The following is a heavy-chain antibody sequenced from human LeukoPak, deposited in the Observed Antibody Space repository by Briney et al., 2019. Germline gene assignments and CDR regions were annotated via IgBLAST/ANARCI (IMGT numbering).Heavy chain of an antibody. V-gene: IGHV4-59*08. CDR2: IYYSGRT. Sequence: SETLSLTCTVSVRFFRSLYWSWIREPPGKGLEWIGYIYYSGRTNYNPSLKSRLTISIDTSKNQFSLNLSSVTAADTAVYYCPTSRGSGSPFDYWGQGTPVTVSS. CDR3: PTSRGSGSPFDY. CDR1: VRFFRSLY. D-gene: IGHD3-10*01. J-gene: IGHJ4*02.